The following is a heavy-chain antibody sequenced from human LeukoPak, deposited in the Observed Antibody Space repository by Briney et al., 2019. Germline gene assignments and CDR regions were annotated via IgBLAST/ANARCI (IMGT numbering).Heavy chain of an antibody. J-gene: IGHJ6*02. CDR3: ARSIAARRYYYGMDV. Sequence: GGSLRLSCAASGFAFSSSWMYWVRQAPGKGLVWVSRINSDESITTYADSVKGRFTISRDNAKNSLYLQMNSLRAEDTAVYYCARSIAARRYYYGMDVWGQGTTVTVSS. V-gene: IGHV3-74*01. CDR1: GFAFSSSW. CDR2: INSDESIT. D-gene: IGHD6-6*01.